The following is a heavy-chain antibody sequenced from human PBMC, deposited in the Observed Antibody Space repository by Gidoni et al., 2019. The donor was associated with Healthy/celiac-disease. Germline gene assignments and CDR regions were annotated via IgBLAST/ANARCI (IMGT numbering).Heavy chain of an antibody. Sequence: QVQLVESGGGVGEPGRSRSLSCAASGCTFSSYAMPWVRQYLGKALEWGAVISYDGINKSYADSVKGRFTISIDNSKNTLYLQMNSLIAEDTAVYYCARAQNPPSIAAAGVFDYCGQGTLVTFSS. CDR2: ISYDGINK. CDR3: ARAQNPPSIAAAGVFDY. V-gene: IGHV3-30-3*01. J-gene: IGHJ4*02. D-gene: IGHD6-13*01. CDR1: GCTFSSYA.